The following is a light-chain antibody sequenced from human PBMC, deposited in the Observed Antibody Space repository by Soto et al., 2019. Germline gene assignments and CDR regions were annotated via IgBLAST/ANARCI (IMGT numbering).Light chain of an antibody. CDR3: QQRSKWPPIT. V-gene: IGKV3-11*01. Sequence: EIVLTQSPATLSLSPGERATLSCRASQSVSSYLSWHQQKPGQAPRLLIYDASNRATGIPARFSGSGSGTDFTLTISSLEPEDFAVYYCQQRSKWPPITFGQGTRLEIK. CDR2: DAS. CDR1: QSVSSY. J-gene: IGKJ5*01.